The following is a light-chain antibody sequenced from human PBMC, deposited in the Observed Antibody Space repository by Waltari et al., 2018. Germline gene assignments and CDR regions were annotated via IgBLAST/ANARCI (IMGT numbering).Light chain of an antibody. CDR1: QSVSSSY. Sequence: EIVLTQSPGTLSLSPGERATLSCRASQSVSSSYLAWYQQKPGQAPRLLIYGESSRATGTPDRFSGSGSGTDFTLTISRLEPEDFAVYYCQQYGSSPPSLTFGGGTKVEIK. CDR3: QQYGSSPPSLT. V-gene: IGKV3-20*01. J-gene: IGKJ4*01. CDR2: GES.